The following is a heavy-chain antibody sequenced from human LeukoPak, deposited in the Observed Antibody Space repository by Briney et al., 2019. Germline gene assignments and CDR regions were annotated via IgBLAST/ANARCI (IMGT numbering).Heavy chain of an antibody. V-gene: IGHV3-23*01. CDR3: ANTARDDAFDI. CDR2: ISGSGDTT. CDR1: GLTFSNYP. J-gene: IGHJ3*02. Sequence: PGGSLRLSCAASGLTFSNYPMSWARQAPGKGLEWVSGISGSGDTTYYADSVKGRFTISRDNSQNTLYLQMNSLRAEDTALYYCANTARDDAFDIWGQGTMVTVSS.